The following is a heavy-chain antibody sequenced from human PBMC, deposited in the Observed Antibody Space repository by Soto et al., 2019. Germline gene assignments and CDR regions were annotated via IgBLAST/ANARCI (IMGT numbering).Heavy chain of an antibody. V-gene: IGHV4-30-4*01. CDR2: IYYSGST. CDR3: ASLRTGYSSDWDLTFDD. CDR1: GGSISSGDYY. D-gene: IGHD6-19*01. Sequence: PSETLSLTCTVSGGSISSGDYYWSWIRQPPGKGLEWIGYIYYSGSTYYNPSLKSRVTISVDTSKNQFSLKLSSVTAADTAVYYCASLRTGYSSDWDLTFDDWGPGTLVTVSS. J-gene: IGHJ4*02.